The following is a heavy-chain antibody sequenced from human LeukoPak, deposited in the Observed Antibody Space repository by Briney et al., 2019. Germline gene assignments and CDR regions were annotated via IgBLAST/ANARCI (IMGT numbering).Heavy chain of an antibody. CDR1: GFTFSSYS. Sequence: GGTLRLSCAASGFTFSSYSMNWVRQATGKGLEWVSSTSSSSSYIYYADSVKGRFTISRDNAKNSLYLQMNSLRAEDTAVYYCARGVHYYDSSGYYIVWDYWGQGTLVTVSS. D-gene: IGHD3-22*01. CDR3: ARGVHYYDSSGYYIVWDY. J-gene: IGHJ4*02. CDR2: TSSSSSYI. V-gene: IGHV3-21*01.